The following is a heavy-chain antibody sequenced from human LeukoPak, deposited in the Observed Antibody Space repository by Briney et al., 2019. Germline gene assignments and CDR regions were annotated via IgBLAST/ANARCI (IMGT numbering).Heavy chain of an antibody. J-gene: IGHJ5*02. D-gene: IGHD2-2*01. CDR1: GGSISITSYY. V-gene: IGHV4-39*07. Sequence: PSETLSLTCTVSGGSISITSYYWSWIRQPPGKGLEWIGEINHSGSTNYNPSLKSRVTISVDTSKNQFSLKLSSVTAADTAVYYCARVWIVVVPAAPEARWFDPWGQGTLVTVSS. CDR3: ARVWIVVVPAAPEARWFDP. CDR2: INHSGST.